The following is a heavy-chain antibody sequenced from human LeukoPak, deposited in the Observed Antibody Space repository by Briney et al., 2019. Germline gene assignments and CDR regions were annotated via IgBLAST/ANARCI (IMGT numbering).Heavy chain of an antibody. D-gene: IGHD3-16*02. Sequence: GESLKISCKGSGYSFTNYWIGWVRQMPGKGLEWMGIIYPGDSDTTYKPSFQGQVTISADKSISTAYLQWSSLKASDTAMYYCARSRAETVPVWGSYRHHDAFDIWGQGTMVTVST. CDR3: ARSRAETVPVWGSYRHHDAFDI. CDR1: GYSFTNYW. V-gene: IGHV5-51*01. J-gene: IGHJ3*02. CDR2: IYPGDSDT.